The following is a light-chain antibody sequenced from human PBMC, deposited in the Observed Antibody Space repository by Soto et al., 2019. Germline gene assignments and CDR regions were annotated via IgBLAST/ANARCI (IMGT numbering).Light chain of an antibody. Sequence: QSALTQPASVSGSPGQSITISCTGTSSDVGGYNYVSWYQQHPGKAPKLMIYEVSNRPSGVSNRFSGSKSGNTASLTIYGLQAEDEADYYCSLYTSSSTPYVFGTGTKLTVL. V-gene: IGLV2-14*01. CDR3: SLYTSSSTPYV. J-gene: IGLJ1*01. CDR1: SSDVGGYNY. CDR2: EVS.